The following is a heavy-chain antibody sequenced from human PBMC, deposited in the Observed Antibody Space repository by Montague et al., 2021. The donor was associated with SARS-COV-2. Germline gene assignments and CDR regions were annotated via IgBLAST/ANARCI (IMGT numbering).Heavy chain of an antibody. CDR3: ARDPNGGAH. J-gene: IGHJ4*02. CDR1: GFSFSTFW. CDR2: IKPDGSDK. Sequence: SLRLSCSASGFSFSTFWMTWVRQAPGKGLEWVASIKPDGSDKYYVESVKGRFTISRDNARNSLYLQLNNLRAEDTAVYYCARDPNGGAHGGQGNLFTVSS. D-gene: IGHD7-27*01. V-gene: IGHV3-7*05.